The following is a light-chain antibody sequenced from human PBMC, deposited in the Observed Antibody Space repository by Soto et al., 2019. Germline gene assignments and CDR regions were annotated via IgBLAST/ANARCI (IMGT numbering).Light chain of an antibody. CDR1: QSLSRN. CDR2: GAS. CDR3: QHYNDWPPAFT. V-gene: IGKV3-15*01. Sequence: EILMTQSPATLSVSPGARATLSCRASQSLSRNLAWYQQKPGQAPRLLIYGASTRASGVPARFSGSGFGTEFTLTISSLQSEDFALYYCQHYNDWPPAFTFGPGTKVDL. J-gene: IGKJ3*01.